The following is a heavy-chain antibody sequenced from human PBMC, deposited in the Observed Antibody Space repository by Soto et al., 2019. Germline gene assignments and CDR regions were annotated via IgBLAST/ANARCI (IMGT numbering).Heavy chain of an antibody. V-gene: IGHV1-8*01. J-gene: IGHJ5*02. CDR1: GYTFTSYD. CDR3: ARGRIIVAGGFDP. Sequence: ASVKVSCKASGYTFTSYDIIGVRQATGQGLEWMGWMNPSTGNTDSAEKFQGRLTMTRNTSISTVYMELSSLSFEDTAVYYCARGRIIVAGGFDPWGQGTLVTVSS. CDR2: MNPSTGNT. D-gene: IGHD6-19*01.